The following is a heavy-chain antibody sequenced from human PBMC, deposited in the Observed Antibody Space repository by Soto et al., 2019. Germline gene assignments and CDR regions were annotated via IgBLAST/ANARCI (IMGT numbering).Heavy chain of an antibody. D-gene: IGHD2-21*01. CDR2: INPSGGST. J-gene: IGHJ3*02. CDR3: ARARAGGDGWDAFDI. V-gene: IGHV1-46*01. Sequence: ASVKVSCKASGYTFTSYYMHWVRQAPGQGLEWMGIINPSGGSTSYAQKFQGRVTMTRDTSTSTVYMELSSLRSEDTAVYYCARARAGGDGWDAFDIWGQGTMVTVSS. CDR1: GYTFTSYY.